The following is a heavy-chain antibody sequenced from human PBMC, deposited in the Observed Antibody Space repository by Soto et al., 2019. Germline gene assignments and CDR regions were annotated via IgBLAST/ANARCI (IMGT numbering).Heavy chain of an antibody. V-gene: IGHV3-23*01. CDR1: GFTFSSYA. D-gene: IGHD6-19*01. J-gene: IGHJ4*02. Sequence: GGSLRLSCAASGFTFSSYAMSWVRQAPGKGLEWVSAIRGSGDSTYYADSVKGRFTISRDNSKNMLYLQMNSLRAGDTAVYYCAKPRYSSGWYGDFDYWGQGRLVTVSS. CDR3: AKPRYSSGWYGDFDY. CDR2: IRGSGDST.